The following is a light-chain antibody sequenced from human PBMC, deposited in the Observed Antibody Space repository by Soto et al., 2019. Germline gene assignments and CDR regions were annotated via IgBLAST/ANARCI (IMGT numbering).Light chain of an antibody. Sequence: DIQMTQSPSTLSASDGNRVTITCRASQSISSWLAWYQQKPGKAPKLLIYKASSLESGVPSRFSGSGSGTEFTLTISSLQPDDFATYYCQHYNSYSEAFGQGTKV. CDR2: KAS. V-gene: IGKV1-5*03. CDR3: QHYNSYSEA. J-gene: IGKJ1*01. CDR1: QSISSW.